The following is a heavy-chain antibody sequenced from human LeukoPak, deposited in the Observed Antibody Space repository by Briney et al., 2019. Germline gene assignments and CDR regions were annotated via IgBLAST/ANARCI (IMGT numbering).Heavy chain of an antibody. CDR3: AISQLEMATIYWFDP. CDR1: GFTFTSYA. J-gene: IGHJ5*02. Sequence: GGSLRLSCAASGFTFTSYAMHWVRQAPGKGLEWVAVISSDGSNKYYADSVKGRFTISRDNSRNTLYLQMNSLRGEDTALYYCAISQLEMATIYWFDPWGQGTLVTVSS. CDR2: ISSDGSNK. V-gene: IGHV3-30*04. D-gene: IGHD5-24*01.